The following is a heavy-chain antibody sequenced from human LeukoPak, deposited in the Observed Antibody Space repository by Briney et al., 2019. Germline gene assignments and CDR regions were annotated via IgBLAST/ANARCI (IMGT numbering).Heavy chain of an antibody. D-gene: IGHD2-2*01. CDR2: ISGSGGST. V-gene: IGHV3-23*01. CDR3: AKGIVPAAISNSDY. Sequence: PGGSLRLSCAASGFTFSSYAMSWVRQAPGKGLEWVSGISGSGGSTYYADSVKGRFAISRDNSKNTLYLQMNSLRAEDTAVYYCAKGIVPAAISNSDYWGQGTLVTVSS. CDR1: GFTFSSYA. J-gene: IGHJ4*02.